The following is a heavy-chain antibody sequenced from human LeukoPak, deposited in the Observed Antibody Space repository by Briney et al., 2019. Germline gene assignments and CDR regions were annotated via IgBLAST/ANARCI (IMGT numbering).Heavy chain of an antibody. J-gene: IGHJ4*02. CDR3: AKDRGYSNNWSTEY. CDR2: ILDSGAGT. D-gene: IGHD6-13*01. V-gene: IGHV3-23*01. Sequence: PGGCLRLSCVASGFTFSSSWMHWVRQAPGKGLEWVSGILDSGAGTYYTDSVRGRFTISRDNSKNTVYLQMSSLRAEDTAVYYCAKDRGYSNNWSTEYWGQGTLVTVSS. CDR1: GFTFSSSW.